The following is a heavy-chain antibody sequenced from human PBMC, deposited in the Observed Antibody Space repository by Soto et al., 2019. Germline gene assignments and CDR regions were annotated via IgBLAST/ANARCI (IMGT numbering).Heavy chain of an antibody. D-gene: IGHD3-10*01. CDR2: INPSGGST. V-gene: IGHV1-46*01. Sequence: GASVNVYWKASGYAFTSYYMHLVRQAPRQGLEWMGIINPSGGSTSYAQKFQGRVTMTRDTSTSTVYMELSSLRSEDTAVYYCARDREYYYGSGSYGWFDPWGQGTLVTVSS. CDR1: GYAFTSYY. CDR3: ARDREYYYGSGSYGWFDP. J-gene: IGHJ5*02.